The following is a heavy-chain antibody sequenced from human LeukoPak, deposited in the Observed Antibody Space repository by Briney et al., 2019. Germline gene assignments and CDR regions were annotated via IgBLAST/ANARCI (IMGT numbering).Heavy chain of an antibody. D-gene: IGHD1-26*01. J-gene: IGHJ6*03. V-gene: IGHV1-18*04. CDR3: AREGGVGPTAPPDYYSYQMDV. CDR2: ISAYNGQT. CDR1: GYTFSKYG. Sequence: ASVKVSCKASGYTFSKYGISWVRQAPGQGLEWMGWISAYNGQTNFAQNFQGRVTMTTDTSTSTAYMELRSLRSDDTAVYYCAREGGVGPTAPPDYYSYQMDVWGKGTTVTVSS.